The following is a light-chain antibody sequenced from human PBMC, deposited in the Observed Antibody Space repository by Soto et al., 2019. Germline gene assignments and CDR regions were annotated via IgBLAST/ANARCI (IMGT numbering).Light chain of an antibody. J-gene: IGKJ1*01. CDR3: QQRSNWPPEGT. V-gene: IGKV3-11*01. CDR1: QSVSSY. Sequence: EIVLTQSPATLSLSPGERATLSCRASQSVSSYLAWYQQKPGQAPRLLIYDASNRATGIPARFSGSGSGTDFTITISSLEPEDFAVYYCQQRSNWPPEGTFGQGTKVEIK. CDR2: DAS.